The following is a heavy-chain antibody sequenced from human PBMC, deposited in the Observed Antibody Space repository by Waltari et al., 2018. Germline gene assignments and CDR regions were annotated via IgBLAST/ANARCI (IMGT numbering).Heavy chain of an antibody. D-gene: IGHD1-26*01. CDR2: IKSKTDGGAT. CDR1: GFSFTNAW. CDR3: TTDVYRGSFLNAFDI. J-gene: IGHJ3*02. V-gene: IGHV3-15*07. Sequence: GGSLRLSCAASGFSFTNAWMNWVRQAPGKGLQWVGRIKSKTDGGATDFAAPVKGRFTISRDDSKNTLFLQMNSLKTEDTAVYYCTTDVYRGSFLNAFDIWGQGTMVTASS.